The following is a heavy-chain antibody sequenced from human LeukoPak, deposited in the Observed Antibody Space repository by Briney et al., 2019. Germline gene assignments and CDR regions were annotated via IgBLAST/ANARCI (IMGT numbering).Heavy chain of an antibody. V-gene: IGHV3-43*02. J-gene: IGHJ6*02. CDR2: IHADGGRT. D-gene: IGHD2/OR15-2a*01. CDR1: GFAFADYA. CDR3: STWAFYHGLDV. Sequence: GGSLRFSCAASGFAFADYAMHWVRQIPGKGLECVAHIHADGGRTFYADSVKGRFTVSRDNGKNSLFLQMDSLTSDDTALYYCSTWAFYHGLDVWGQGATVIVSS.